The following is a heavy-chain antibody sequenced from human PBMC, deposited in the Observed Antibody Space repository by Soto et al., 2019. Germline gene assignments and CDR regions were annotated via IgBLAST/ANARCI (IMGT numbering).Heavy chain of an antibody. CDR3: ARDSHPGSIDP. D-gene: IGHD6-25*01. CDR1: GFPFSSYA. V-gene: IGHV3-23*01. J-gene: IGHJ5*02. Sequence: PGGSLRLSCGASGFPFSSYAMSWVRQAPGKGLEWVSVISGSGDTSVYANSVEGRSTISRDNAKNSLYLQMNSLRAEDTAVYYCARDSHPGSIDPWGQGTLVTVSS. CDR2: ISGSGDTS.